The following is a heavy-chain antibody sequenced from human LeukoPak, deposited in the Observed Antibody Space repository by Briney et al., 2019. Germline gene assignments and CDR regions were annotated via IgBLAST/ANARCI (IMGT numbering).Heavy chain of an antibody. D-gene: IGHD1-26*01. CDR3: AGAVGATNY. CDR2: IWYDGSNK. J-gene: IGHJ4*02. CDR1: GFTFSSYW. V-gene: IGHV3-33*08. Sequence: GGSLRLSCAASGFTFSSYWMSWVRQAPGKGLEWVAVIWYDGSNKYYADSVKGRFTISRDNSKNTLYLQMNSLRAEDTAVYYCAGAVGATNYWGQGTLVTVSS.